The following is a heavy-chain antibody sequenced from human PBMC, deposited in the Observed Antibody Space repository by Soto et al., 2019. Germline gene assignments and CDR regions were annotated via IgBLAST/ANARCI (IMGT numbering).Heavy chain of an antibody. CDR3: TRREGYCSSTNCPNWFDP. CDR1: GFTFSSYA. J-gene: IGHJ5*02. CDR2: ISGSGGST. V-gene: IGHV3-23*01. Sequence: GGSLRLSCAASGFTFSSYAMSWVRQAPGKGLEWVSAISGSGGSTYYADSVKGRFTISRDDSKNTAYLQMNSLKSEDTAVYYCTRREGYCSSTNCPNWFDPWGQGTLVTVSS. D-gene: IGHD2-2*01.